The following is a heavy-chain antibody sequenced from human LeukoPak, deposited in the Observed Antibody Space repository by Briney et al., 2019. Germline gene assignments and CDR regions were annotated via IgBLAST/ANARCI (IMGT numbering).Heavy chain of an antibody. CDR3: ARSRVDCSSTSCYRAYYYMDV. CDR2: ISAYNGNT. CDR1: GYTFTSYG. Sequence: ASVKVSCKASGYTFTSYGISWVRQAPGQGLEWMGWISAYNGNTNYAQKLQGRVTMTTDTSTSTAYMELRSMRSDDTAVYYCARSRVDCSSTSCYRAYYYMDVWGKGTTVTVSS. D-gene: IGHD2-2*01. J-gene: IGHJ6*03. V-gene: IGHV1-18*01.